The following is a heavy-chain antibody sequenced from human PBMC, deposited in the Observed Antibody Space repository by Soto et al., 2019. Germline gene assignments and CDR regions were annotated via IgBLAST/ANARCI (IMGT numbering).Heavy chain of an antibody. Sequence: QVQLVESGGGVVQPGRSLRLSCAASGFTFSSYGMHWVRQAPGKGLEWVAVISYDGSNKYYADSVKGRFTISRDNSKNTLYLQMNSLRAEDTAVYYCAKVPGLAAAGTGDYWGQGTLVTVSS. D-gene: IGHD6-13*01. CDR1: GFTFSSYG. CDR3: AKVPGLAAAGTGDY. CDR2: ISYDGSNK. J-gene: IGHJ4*02. V-gene: IGHV3-30*18.